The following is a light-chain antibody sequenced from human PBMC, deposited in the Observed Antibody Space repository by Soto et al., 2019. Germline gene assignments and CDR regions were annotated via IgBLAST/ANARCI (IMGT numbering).Light chain of an antibody. J-gene: IGLJ1*01. Sequence: QSVLTQPASVSGSPGQSITISCTGTSSDIGAHDDVSWYQQHPDKVPKLLIYGVTDRPSGISNRFSGSKSGNVASLTISGLQAEDEADYYCCSYTSDLTPYVFGTGTKFAVL. V-gene: IGLV2-14*03. CDR3: CSYTSDLTPYV. CDR2: GVT. CDR1: SSDIGAHDD.